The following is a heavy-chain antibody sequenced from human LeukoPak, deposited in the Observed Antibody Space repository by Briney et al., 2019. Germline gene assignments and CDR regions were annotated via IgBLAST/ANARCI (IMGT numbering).Heavy chain of an antibody. J-gene: IGHJ4*02. D-gene: IGHD3-22*01. V-gene: IGHV3-30*18. CDR2: ISYDGSSK. Sequence: GGSLRLSCAASGFTFSSYGMHWVRQAPGKGLEWVAVISYDGSSKYYADSVKGRFTISRDHSKNTLYLQMNSLRAEDTAVYYCAKDLYYYDSSGYLIDYWGQGTLVTVSS. CDR1: GFTFSSYG. CDR3: AKDLYYYDSSGYLIDY.